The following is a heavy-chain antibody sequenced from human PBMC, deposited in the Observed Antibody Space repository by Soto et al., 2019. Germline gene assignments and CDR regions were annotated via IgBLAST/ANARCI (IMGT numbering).Heavy chain of an antibody. D-gene: IGHD6-13*01. J-gene: IGHJ6*02. CDR3: ARHLTLIAAAGIRYYYYGMDV. Sequence: PGESLKISCKGSGYSFTSYWISWVRQMPGKGLEWMGRIDPSDSYTNYSPSFQGHVTISADKSISTAYLQWSSLKASDTAMYYCARHLTLIAAAGIRYYYYGMDVWGQGTTVTVSS. V-gene: IGHV5-10-1*01. CDR2: IDPSDSYT. CDR1: GYSFTSYW.